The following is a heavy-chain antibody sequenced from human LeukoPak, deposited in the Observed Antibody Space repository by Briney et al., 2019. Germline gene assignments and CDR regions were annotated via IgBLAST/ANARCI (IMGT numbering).Heavy chain of an antibody. V-gene: IGHV3-7*03. CDR1: GFPFSSHW. CDR3: ARGASPYYYYGKDV. J-gene: IGHJ6*02. CDR2: IKQDGSEK. Sequence: GGSLRLSCAASGFPFSSHWMSWVRQAPGKGREWVANIKQDGSEKYYVDSVKGRFTISRDNAKNSLYLQMNSLRAEDTAVYYCARGASPYYYYGKDVWGQGTTVTVSS. D-gene: IGHD1-26*01.